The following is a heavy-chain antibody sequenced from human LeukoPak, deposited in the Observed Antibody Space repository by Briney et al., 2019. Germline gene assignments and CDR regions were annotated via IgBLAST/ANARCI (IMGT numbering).Heavy chain of an antibody. CDR3: ARDMGDGSGIAAAGTGTYYFDY. J-gene: IGHJ4*02. D-gene: IGHD6-13*01. CDR2: INPNSGGT. Sequence: GASVKVSCKASGYTFTGYYMHWVRQAPGQGLEWMGWINPNSGGTNYAQKSQGRVTMTRDTSISTAYMELSRLRSDDTAVYYCARDMGDGSGIAAAGTGTYYFDYWGQGTLVTVSS. V-gene: IGHV1-2*02. CDR1: GYTFTGYY.